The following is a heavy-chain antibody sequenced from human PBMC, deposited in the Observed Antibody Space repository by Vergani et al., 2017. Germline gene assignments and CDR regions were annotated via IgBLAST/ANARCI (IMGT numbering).Heavy chain of an antibody. CDR1: GFTFSSYG. V-gene: IGHV3-30*18. Sequence: QVQLVESGGGVVQPGRSLRLSCAASGFTFSSYGMHWVRQAPGKGLEWVAVISYDGSNKYYADSVKGRFTISRDNSKNTLYLQMNSLRAEDTAVYYCAKDASSGWYGDFDYWGQGTLVTVSS. CDR3: AKDASSGWYGDFDY. D-gene: IGHD6-19*01. CDR2: ISYDGSNK. J-gene: IGHJ4*02.